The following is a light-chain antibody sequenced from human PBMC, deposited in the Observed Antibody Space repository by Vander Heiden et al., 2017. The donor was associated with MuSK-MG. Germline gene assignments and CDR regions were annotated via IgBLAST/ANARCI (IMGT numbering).Light chain of an antibody. J-gene: IGKJ1*01. Sequence: AIQMTQSPSSLSASVGDRVIITCRASQGIRNDLGWYQQKPGKAPKLLIYTASTLQSGVPSRFSGSGSGTDFTLPISSLQPEDFATYYCRQEDYYPSTFGQGTTVEIK. V-gene: IGKV1-6*01. CDR1: QGIRND. CDR3: RQEDYYPST. CDR2: TAS.